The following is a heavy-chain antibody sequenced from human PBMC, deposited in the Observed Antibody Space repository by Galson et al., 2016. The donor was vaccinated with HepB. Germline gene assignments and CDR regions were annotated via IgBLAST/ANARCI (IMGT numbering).Heavy chain of an antibody. V-gene: IGHV3-21*01. CDR2: IGASNSYI. CDR1: GFTFSTYS. Sequence: SLRLSCAASGFTFSTYSMNWVRQAPGKGLEWVSSIGASNSYIYYADSVRGRFTISRDNAKNSLYLQMNSLRAEDTALYYCARESVCDIVDCWGYFDSWGQGALVTVSS. J-gene: IGHJ4*02. D-gene: IGHD2-15*01. CDR3: ARESVCDIVDCWGYFDS.